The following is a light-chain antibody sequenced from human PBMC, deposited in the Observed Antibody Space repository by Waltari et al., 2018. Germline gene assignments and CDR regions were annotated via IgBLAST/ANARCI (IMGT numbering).Light chain of an antibody. CDR3: QLWDSSSDHYL. CDR1: NVGRRR. J-gene: IGLJ1*01. CDR2: DDS. V-gene: IGLV3-21*02. Sequence: SSVLTQPPSVSVAPGQTATVICEENNVGRRRLHWYQQKPGQAPVLVVYDDSNRPSGIPERFSGSNSGNTATLTISRVEAGDEADYYCQLWDSSSDHYLFGTGTKVTVL.